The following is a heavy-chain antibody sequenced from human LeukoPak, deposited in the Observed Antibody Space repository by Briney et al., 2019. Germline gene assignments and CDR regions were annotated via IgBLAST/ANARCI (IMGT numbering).Heavy chain of an antibody. Sequence: SETLSLTCAVYGGSVSGYYWSWIRQPPGKGLEWIGEINHSGSTNYNPSLKSRVTISVDTTKNQFSLKLSSVTAADTAVYYRARAVGYDILTGSAAFDIWGQGTMVTVSS. CDR1: GGSVSGYY. CDR3: ARAVGYDILTGSAAFDI. CDR2: INHSGST. D-gene: IGHD3-9*01. V-gene: IGHV4-34*01. J-gene: IGHJ3*02.